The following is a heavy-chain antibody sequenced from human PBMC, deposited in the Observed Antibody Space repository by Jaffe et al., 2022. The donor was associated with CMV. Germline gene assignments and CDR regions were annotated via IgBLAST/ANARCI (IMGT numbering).Heavy chain of an antibody. D-gene: IGHD1-1*01. V-gene: IGHV4-4*07. J-gene: IGHJ1*01. CDR1: GGSISSYY. CDR3: ASNDDDRGPAEYFQH. Sequence: QVQLQESGPGLVKPSETLSLTCTVSGGSISSYYWSWIRQPAGKGLEWIGRIYTSGSTNYNPSLKSRVTMSVDTSKNQFSLKLSSVTAADTAVYYCASNDDDRGPAEYFQHWGQGTLVTVSS. CDR2: IYTSGST.